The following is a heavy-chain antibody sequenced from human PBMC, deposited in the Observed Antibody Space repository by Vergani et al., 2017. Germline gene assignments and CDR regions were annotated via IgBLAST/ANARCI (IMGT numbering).Heavy chain of an antibody. Sequence: QVQVLQSGAEVKKSGASVKVSCKTSGYTFSNYYMPWVRQAPGQGLEWMGIINPSGGHTNYAQKFQGRVTMTRDTSTSTVYMELSSLRSEDTAIYYCARGDYGILTGYRYWGQGTLVTVSA. V-gene: IGHV1-46*03. D-gene: IGHD3-9*01. CDR1: GYTFSNYY. J-gene: IGHJ4*02. CDR3: ARGDYGILTGYRY. CDR2: INPSGGHT.